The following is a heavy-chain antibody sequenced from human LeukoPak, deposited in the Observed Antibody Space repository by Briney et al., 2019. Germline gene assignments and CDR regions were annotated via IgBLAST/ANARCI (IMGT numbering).Heavy chain of an antibody. CDR2: IHYSGST. Sequence: SQTLSLTCTVSGGSISSGSYNWSWIRQHSGKGLEWIAYIHYSGSTYYNPSLKSRFNISVDTSKNQFSLKLSSVTAADTAVYYCARRGSSSWFDPWGQGTLVTVSS. V-gene: IGHV4-31*03. J-gene: IGHJ5*02. D-gene: IGHD6-6*01. CDR3: ARRGSSSWFDP. CDR1: GGSISSGSYN.